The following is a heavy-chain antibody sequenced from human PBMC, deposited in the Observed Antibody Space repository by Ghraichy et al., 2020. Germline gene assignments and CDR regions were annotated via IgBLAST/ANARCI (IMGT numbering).Heavy chain of an antibody. J-gene: IGHJ6*02. CDR1: GGSISSYY. D-gene: IGHD2-2*02. V-gene: IGHV4-59*01. CDR2: IYYSGST. Sequence: SETLSLTCTVSGGSISSYYWSWIRQPPGKGLEWIGYIYYSGSTNYNPSLKSRVTISVDTSKNQFSLKLSSVTAADTAVYYCARVERGCSSTSCYRKREPYYYYGMDVWGQGTTVTVSS. CDR3: ARVERGCSSTSCYRKREPYYYYGMDV.